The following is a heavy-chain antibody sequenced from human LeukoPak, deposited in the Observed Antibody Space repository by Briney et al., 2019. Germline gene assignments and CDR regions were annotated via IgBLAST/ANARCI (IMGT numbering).Heavy chain of an antibody. CDR3: ARDRRGTAMVNLRYYYYYYMDV. V-gene: IGHV4-59*01. D-gene: IGHD5-18*01. CDR2: IYYSGST. CDR1: GGSISSYY. J-gene: IGHJ6*03. Sequence: PSETLSLTCTVPGGSISSYYWSWIRQPPGKGLEWIGYIYYSGSTNYNPSLKSRVTISVDTSRNQFSLKLSSVTAADTAVYYCARDRRGTAMVNLRYYYYYYMDVWGKGTTVTVSS.